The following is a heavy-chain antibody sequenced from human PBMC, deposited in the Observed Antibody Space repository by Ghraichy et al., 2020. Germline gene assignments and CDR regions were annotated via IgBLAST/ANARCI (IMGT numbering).Heavy chain of an antibody. D-gene: IGHD3-3*01. V-gene: IGHV4-39*07. CDR1: GGSISSSSYY. CDR2: IYYSGRT. Sequence: SETLSLTCTVSGGSISSSSYYWGWIRQPPGKGLEWIGSIYYSGRTYYNPSLKSRVTISVDTSKNQFSLKLSSVTAADTAVYYCARGFWSGYSDYYGMDVWGQGTTVTVSS. CDR3: ARGFWSGYSDYYGMDV. J-gene: IGHJ6*02.